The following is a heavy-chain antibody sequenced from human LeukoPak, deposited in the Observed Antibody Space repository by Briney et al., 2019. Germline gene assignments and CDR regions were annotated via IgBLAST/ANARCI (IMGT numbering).Heavy chain of an antibody. CDR1: GGSISSYY. V-gene: IGHV4-59*01. CDR3: ARDPPHYYGMDV. J-gene: IGHJ6*02. Sequence: SETLSLTCTVSGGSISSYYWSWIRQPPGKGLEWIGYIYYSGSTNYNPSLKSRVTISVDTSKNQFSLKLSSVTAADTAVYCCARDPPHYYGMDVWGQGTTVTVSS. CDR2: IYYSGST.